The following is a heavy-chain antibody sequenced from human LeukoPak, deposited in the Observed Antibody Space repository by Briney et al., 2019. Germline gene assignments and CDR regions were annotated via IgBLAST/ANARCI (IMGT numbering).Heavy chain of an antibody. CDR1: GFTFSSYG. CDR2: MSSSSSYI. CDR3: ARDTHSYGYSDY. D-gene: IGHD5-18*01. V-gene: IGHV3-21*01. J-gene: IGHJ4*02. Sequence: GGSLRLSCAASGFTFSSYGMNWVRQAPGKGLEWVSSMSSSSSYIYYADSVKGRFTISRDNAKNSLYLQMNSLRAEDTAVYYCARDTHSYGYSDYWGQGTLVTVSS.